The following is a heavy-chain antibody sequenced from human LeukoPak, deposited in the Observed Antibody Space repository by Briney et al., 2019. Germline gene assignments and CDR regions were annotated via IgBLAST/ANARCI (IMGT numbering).Heavy chain of an antibody. V-gene: IGHV1-18*01. CDR2: ISAYNGNT. J-gene: IGHJ4*02. Sequence: ASVKVSCKASGYTFTSYGISWVRQAPGQGLEWMGWISAYNGNTNYAQKLQGRVTMTTDTSTNTAYMELRSLRSDDTAVYYCARVRNDIVVVPAPLSDYWGQGTLVTVSS. D-gene: IGHD2-2*01. CDR1: GYTFTSYG. CDR3: ARVRNDIVVVPAPLSDY.